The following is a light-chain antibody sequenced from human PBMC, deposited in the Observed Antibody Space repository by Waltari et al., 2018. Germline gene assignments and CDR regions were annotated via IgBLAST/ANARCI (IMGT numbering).Light chain of an antibody. Sequence: DIQMTQSPSSLSASVGDRVTITCRASQTITSYLNRYQQKPGKAPKLLIYAASRLQSGVPSSFSGSGSGTDFTLTISSLQPEDFATYYCQQSYSMPLTFGGGTKVEI. CDR2: AAS. V-gene: IGKV1-39*01. CDR1: QTITSY. J-gene: IGKJ4*01. CDR3: QQSYSMPLT.